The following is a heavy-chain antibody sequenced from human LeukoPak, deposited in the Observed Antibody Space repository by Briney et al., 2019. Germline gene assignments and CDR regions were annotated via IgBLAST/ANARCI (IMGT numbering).Heavy chain of an antibody. Sequence: GGSLRLSCAASGFTVSSNYMSWVRQAPGEGLEWGSVIYSGGSTYYADSVKGRFTIFRDNSKNTMYLQMTSLRAEDPAVYYCARDRARYCSSTSCYLYHGMDVCGQGPTVTVSS. CDR3: ARDRARYCSSTSCYLYHGMDV. J-gene: IGHJ6*02. V-gene: IGHV3-53*01. CDR1: GFTVSSNY. CDR2: IYSGGST. D-gene: IGHD2-2*01.